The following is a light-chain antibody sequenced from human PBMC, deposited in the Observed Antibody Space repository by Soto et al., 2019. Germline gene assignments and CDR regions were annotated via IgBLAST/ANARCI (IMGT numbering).Light chain of an antibody. V-gene: IGLV4-69*01. CDR2: LNSDGSH. CDR3: QTWGTGSGV. Sequence: QPVLTQSPSASASLGASVKLTCTLSSGHSSYAIAWHQQQPEKGPRYLMKLNSDGSHSKGDGIPDRFSGSSSGAERYLAISSLQSEDEADYYCQTWGTGSGVFGVGTKLTVL. J-gene: IGLJ2*01. CDR1: SGHSSYA.